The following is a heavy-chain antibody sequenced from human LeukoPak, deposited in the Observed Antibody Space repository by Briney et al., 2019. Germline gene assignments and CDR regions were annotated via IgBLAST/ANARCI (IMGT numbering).Heavy chain of an antibody. CDR1: GYTFTSYG. CDR2: ISAYNGNT. V-gene: IGHV1-18*01. Sequence: GASVKVSCKASGYTFTSYGISWVRQAPGQGLEWMGWISAYNGNTNYAQKLQGRVTMTTDTSTSTAYMELRSLRSDDTAVYCCARVGYYDSSGYHNWFDPWGQGTLVTVSS. J-gene: IGHJ5*02. D-gene: IGHD3-22*01. CDR3: ARVGYYDSSGYHNWFDP.